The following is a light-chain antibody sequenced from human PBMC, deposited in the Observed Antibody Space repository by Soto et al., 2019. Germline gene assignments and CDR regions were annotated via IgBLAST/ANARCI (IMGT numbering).Light chain of an antibody. CDR3: QQYNSYPWT. J-gene: IGKJ1*01. CDR2: DAS. Sequence: DIQMTQSPSTLSGSVGDRVSITCGASQTISSWLAWYQQKPGKAPKLLIYDASSLESGVPSRFSGSGSGTEFTLTISSLQPDDFATYYCQQYNSYPWTFGQGTKVDI. CDR1: QTISSW. V-gene: IGKV1-5*01.